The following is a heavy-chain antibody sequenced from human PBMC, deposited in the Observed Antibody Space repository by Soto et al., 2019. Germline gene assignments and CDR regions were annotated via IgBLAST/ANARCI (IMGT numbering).Heavy chain of an antibody. V-gene: IGHV3-23*01. J-gene: IGHJ4*02. CDR2: ISGSGGST. CDR1: GFTFSSYA. D-gene: IGHD2-2*01. Sequence: GGSLRLSCAASGFTFSSYAMSWVRQAPGKGLEWVSAISGSGGSTYYADSVKGRFTISRDNSKNTLYLQMNSLRAEDTAVYYCAKGTYQLLDYGDLDYWGQGTLVTVSS. CDR3: AKGTYQLLDYGDLDY.